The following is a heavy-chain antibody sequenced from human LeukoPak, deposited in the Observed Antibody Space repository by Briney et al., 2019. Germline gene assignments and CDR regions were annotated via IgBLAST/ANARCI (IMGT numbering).Heavy chain of an antibody. CDR2: TFHTGRT. V-gene: IGHV4-59*08. J-gene: IGHJ4*02. CDR1: GGSIRSYY. D-gene: IGHD3-22*01. CDR3: ARHATYYYDSSGPLDY. Sequence: PSETLSLTCSVSGGSIRSYYWSWIRQPPGEGLEWLGYTFHTGRTSYNPSFKSRVTISLDTSKNQVSLKVSSVTAADTAVYYCARHATYYYDSSGPLDYWGQGTLVTVSS.